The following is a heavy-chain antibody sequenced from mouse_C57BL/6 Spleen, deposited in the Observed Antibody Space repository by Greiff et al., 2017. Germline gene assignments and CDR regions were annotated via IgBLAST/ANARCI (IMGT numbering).Heavy chain of an antibody. J-gene: IGHJ2*01. CDR1: GYTFTSYW. CDR3: ARSNYYGSVDY. CDR2: IYPSDSET. Sequence: VQLQQPGAELVRPGSSVKLSCKASGYTFTSYWMDWVKQRPGQGLEWIGHIYPSDSETKYNQKFKDKATLTVDKSSSTAYMQLRSLTSEDSAVYYCARSNYYGSVDYWGQGTTLTVSS. D-gene: IGHD1-1*01. V-gene: IGHV1-61*01.